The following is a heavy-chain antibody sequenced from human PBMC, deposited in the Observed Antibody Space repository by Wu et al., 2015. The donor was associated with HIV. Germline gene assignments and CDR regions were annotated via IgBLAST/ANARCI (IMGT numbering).Heavy chain of an antibody. D-gene: IGHD3-10*01. V-gene: IGHV1-2*02. CDR2: INPYRGGT. CDR3: ARLQSLHGLYSNADY. CDR1: GYTFTDFY. J-gene: IGHJ4*02. Sequence: QVQLVQSGAEVKKPGASVKISCEASGYTFTDFYFHWVRQAPGQGLEWVGWINPYRGGTKYAQKFQGRVTLTRDTAVTTAYLELNSLRSDDTAVYYCARLQSLHGLYSNADYWGQGTLVTVSS.